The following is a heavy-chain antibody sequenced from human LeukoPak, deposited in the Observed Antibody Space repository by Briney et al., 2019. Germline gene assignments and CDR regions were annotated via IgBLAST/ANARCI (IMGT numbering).Heavy chain of an antibody. CDR3: ARAEYDRSGSIYYYGMDI. J-gene: IGHJ6*02. Sequence: GGSLRLSCAASGNYWMHWVRQAPGKGLVWVSHINSDGSWTSYADSVKGRFTISKDNAKNTVYLQMNSLRREDTAEYYCARAEYDRSGSIYYYGMDIWGQGTTVTVSS. CDR1: GNYW. CDR2: INSDGSWT. D-gene: IGHD3-22*01. V-gene: IGHV3-74*01.